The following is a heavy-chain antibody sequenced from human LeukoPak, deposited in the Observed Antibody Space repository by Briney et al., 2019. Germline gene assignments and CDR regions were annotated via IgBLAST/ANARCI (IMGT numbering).Heavy chain of an antibody. D-gene: IGHD2-2*01. CDR1: GYTFTSYD. J-gene: IGHJ3*02. CDR3: ARGGIVVVPAANDDAFDI. V-gene: IGHV1-8*03. Sequence: GASVKVSCKASGYTFTSYDINWVRQATGQGLEWMGWMNPNSGNTGYAQKFQGRVTITRNTSISTAYMELSSLRSEDTAVYYCARGGIVVVPAANDDAFDIWGQGTMVTVSS. CDR2: MNPNSGNT.